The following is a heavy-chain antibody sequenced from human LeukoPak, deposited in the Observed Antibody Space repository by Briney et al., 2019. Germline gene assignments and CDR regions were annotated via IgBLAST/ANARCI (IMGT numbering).Heavy chain of an antibody. CDR3: ARDRPAIRWLPYYYYGMDV. CDR2: ISSSSSYI. D-gene: IGHD5-24*01. CDR1: GFSFNRYS. V-gene: IGHV3-21*01. Sequence: PGGSLRLSCAASGFSFNRYSMNWVRQAPGKGLEWVSSISSSSSYIYYADSVKGRFTISRDNAKNSLYLQMNSLRAEDTAVYYCARDRPAIRWLPYYYYGMDVWGQGTTVTVSS. J-gene: IGHJ6*02.